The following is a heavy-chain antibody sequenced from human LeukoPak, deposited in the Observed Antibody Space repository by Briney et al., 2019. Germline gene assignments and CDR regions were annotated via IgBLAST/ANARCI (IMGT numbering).Heavy chain of an antibody. D-gene: IGHD6-19*01. CDR3: AKDIMVMYSSGGGMDV. CDR1: GFAFDDYA. CDR2: ISWNSGSI. Sequence: GRSLRLSCAASGFAFDDYAMHWVRQAPGKGLEWVSGISWNSGSIGCADSVKGRFTISRDSAKNSLYLQMNSLRAEDTALYYCAKDIMVMYSSGGGMDVWGQGTTVTVSS. J-gene: IGHJ6*02. V-gene: IGHV3-9*01.